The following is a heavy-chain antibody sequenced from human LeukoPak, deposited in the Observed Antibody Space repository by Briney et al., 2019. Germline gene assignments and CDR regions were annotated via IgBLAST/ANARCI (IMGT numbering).Heavy chain of an antibody. CDR3: AKGMLAFDI. CDR2: IYYTGSS. D-gene: IGHD3-10*02. Sequence: PSETLSLTCTVSGDSITTYYWSWIRQPPGKGLEWIGYIYYTGSSDYNPSLKSRVTISLDTSKNQFSLKLSSMTAADTAVCYCAKGMLAFDIWGQGTMVTVSS. V-gene: IGHV4-59*01. CDR1: GDSITTYY. J-gene: IGHJ3*02.